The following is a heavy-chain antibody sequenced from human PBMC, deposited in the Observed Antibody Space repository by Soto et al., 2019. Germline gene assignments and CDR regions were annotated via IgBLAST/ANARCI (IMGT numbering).Heavy chain of an antibody. V-gene: IGHV1-46*01. CDR1: GYTFTSYY. CDR2: INPSGGST. CDR3: ARELRSGYYLDYYYYGMDV. D-gene: IGHD3-22*01. J-gene: IGHJ6*02. Sequence: ASVKVFCKASGYTFTSYYMHWVRQAPGQGLEWMGIINPSGGSTNYAQKLQGRVTMTTDTSTSTAYMELRSLRSDDTAVYYCARELRSGYYLDYYYYGMDVWGQGTTVTVSS.